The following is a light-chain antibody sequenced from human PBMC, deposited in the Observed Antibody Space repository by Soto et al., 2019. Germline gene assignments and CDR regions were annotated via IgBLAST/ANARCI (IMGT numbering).Light chain of an antibody. J-gene: IGKJ4*01. CDR2: AAS. CDR3: QQSYSTPLT. V-gene: IGKV1-39*01. CDR1: QSISSY. Sequence: DIQMTQSPSSLSASVGDRVTITCRASQSISSYLNWYQQKPGKAHKXLIYAASSLQSGVPSRFSGSGSGTDLTITISSLQPEDFETYYCQQSYSTPLTFGGGTKVDI.